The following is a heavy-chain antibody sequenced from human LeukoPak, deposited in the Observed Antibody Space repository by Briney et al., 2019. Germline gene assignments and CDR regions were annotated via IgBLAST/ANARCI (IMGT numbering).Heavy chain of an antibody. CDR1: GDSASSNTVT. CDR3: VRVTGGVFDY. J-gene: IGHJ4*02. V-gene: IGHV6-1*01. D-gene: IGHD2-8*02. Sequence: SQTLSLTCGISGDSASSNTVTWNWIRQSPSRGLEWLGRTYYRSKWSDDYAVSVKSRIIIIPDTSKNQFSLQLDSVTPEDTAVYYCVRVTGGVFDYWGPGTLVTVSS. CDR2: TYYRSKWSD.